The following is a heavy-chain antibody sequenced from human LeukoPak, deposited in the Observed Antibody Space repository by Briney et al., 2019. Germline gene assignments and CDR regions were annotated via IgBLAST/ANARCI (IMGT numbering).Heavy chain of an antibody. Sequence: PSETLSLTCTVSGGSISSYYWCWIRQPPGKGLEWIGYIYYSGSTNYNPSLKSRVTISVDTSKNQFSLKLSSVTAADTAVYYCARVDNWNLENWFDPWGQGTLVTVSS. D-gene: IGHD1-7*01. J-gene: IGHJ5*02. CDR1: GGSISSYY. CDR3: ARVDNWNLENWFDP. CDR2: IYYSGST. V-gene: IGHV4-59*01.